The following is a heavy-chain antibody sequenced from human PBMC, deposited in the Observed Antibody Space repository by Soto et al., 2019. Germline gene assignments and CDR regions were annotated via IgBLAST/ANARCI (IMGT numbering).Heavy chain of an antibody. Sequence: QVQLVESGGGVVQPGRSLRLSCAASGFTFSNYGMNWVRQAPGKGLEWVAVIWYDGRNEYYADSVKGRFTVSRDNSKNTLYLQMNSLRAEDTAVYYCARDMAITTGGIDYWGQGTLVTVSS. J-gene: IGHJ4*02. D-gene: IGHD3-22*01. CDR1: GFTFSNYG. CDR3: ARDMAITTGGIDY. CDR2: IWYDGRNE. V-gene: IGHV3-33*01.